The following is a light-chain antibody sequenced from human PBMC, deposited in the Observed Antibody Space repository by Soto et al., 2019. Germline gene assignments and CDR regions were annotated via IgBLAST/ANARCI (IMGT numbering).Light chain of an antibody. Sequence: QSVLTQPPSASGTPGQRVTISCSGSSSNIGSNSVNWYQQLPGTAPKLLIYSNNQRPSGVPDRFSGSRSGTSASLAISGLQSEDETDYYCAAWDASLDGYVFGDGTKVTGL. CDR3: AAWDASLDGYV. J-gene: IGLJ1*01. CDR2: SNN. V-gene: IGLV1-44*01. CDR1: SSNIGSNS.